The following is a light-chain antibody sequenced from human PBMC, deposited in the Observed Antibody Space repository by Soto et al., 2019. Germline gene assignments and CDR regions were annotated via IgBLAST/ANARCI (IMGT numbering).Light chain of an antibody. Sequence: QSVLTQPPSVSGAPGQRVTISCTGSSSNIGAHYDVHWYQQLPGTAPKLLICGNTNRPSGVPGRFSGSKSGTSASLAITGLQAEDEADYYCHSYDTSLGGWVFGGGTKLPVL. CDR1: SSNIGAHYD. CDR3: HSYDTSLGGWV. V-gene: IGLV1-40*01. J-gene: IGLJ2*01. CDR2: GNT.